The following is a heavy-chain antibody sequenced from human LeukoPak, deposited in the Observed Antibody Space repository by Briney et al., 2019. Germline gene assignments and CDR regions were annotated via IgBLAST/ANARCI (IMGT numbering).Heavy chain of an antibody. D-gene: IGHD6-19*01. J-gene: IGHJ4*02. Sequence: SETLSLTCTVSGGTISSYYWNWIRQPPGKGLEWIGYIHYSGSTKYNPSLKSRVTISVDTSNNQFSLKLSSVTAADTAVYYCARWYSSGWAFDYWGQGTLVTVSS. V-gene: IGHV4-59*08. CDR3: ARWYSSGWAFDY. CDR2: IHYSGST. CDR1: GGTISSYY.